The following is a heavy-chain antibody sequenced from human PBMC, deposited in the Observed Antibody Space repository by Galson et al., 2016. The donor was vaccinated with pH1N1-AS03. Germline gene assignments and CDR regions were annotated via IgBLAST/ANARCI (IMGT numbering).Heavy chain of an antibody. CDR3: AHFLYGDYATWFDP. V-gene: IGHV2-5*02. J-gene: IGHJ5*02. Sequence: PALVKPTQTLTLTCTFSGFSLSTSGVGVGWIRQPPGKALEWLALIYWDDGKHYSPSLKSRLTITEDTSKNQVVLTMTNMDPVDTATYYCAHFLYGDYATWFDPWGQGTLVTVSS. D-gene: IGHD4-17*01. CDR2: IYWDDGK. CDR1: GFSLSTSGVG.